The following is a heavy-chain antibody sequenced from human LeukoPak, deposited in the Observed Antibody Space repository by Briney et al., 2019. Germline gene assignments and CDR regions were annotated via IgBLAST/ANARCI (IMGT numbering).Heavy chain of an antibody. V-gene: IGHV3-23*01. CDR2: ISGSGGST. J-gene: IGHJ4*02. CDR3: AKSFYGAQYYFDY. Sequence: PGGSLRLSCAASGFTFSSYGMSWVRQAPGKGLEWVSAISGSGGSTYYADSVKGRFTISRDNSKNTLYLQMNSLRAEDTAVYYCAKSFYGAQYYFDYWGQGTLVTVSS. CDR1: GFTFSSYG. D-gene: IGHD4-17*01.